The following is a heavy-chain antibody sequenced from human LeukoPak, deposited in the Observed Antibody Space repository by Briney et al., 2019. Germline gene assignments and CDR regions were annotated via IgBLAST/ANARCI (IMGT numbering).Heavy chain of an antibody. CDR3: AKAQRYFDWLLLFDY. CDR1: GFTFSSYG. Sequence: PGGSLRLSCAASGFTFSSYGMHWVRQAPGKGLEWVAVISYDGSNKYYADSVKGRFTISRDNSKNTLYPQMNSLRAEDTAVYYCAKAQRYFDWLLLFDYWGQGTLVTVSS. CDR2: ISYDGSNK. D-gene: IGHD3-9*01. V-gene: IGHV3-30*18. J-gene: IGHJ4*02.